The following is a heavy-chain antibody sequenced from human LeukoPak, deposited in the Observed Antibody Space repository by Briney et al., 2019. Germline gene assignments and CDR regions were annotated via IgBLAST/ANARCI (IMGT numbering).Heavy chain of an antibody. V-gene: IGHV4-34*01. CDR1: GGSFSGYY. CDR3: VRGQFFFAF. J-gene: IGHJ2*01. CDR2: MHYSGAT. D-gene: IGHD3-3*01. Sequence: SETLSLTCAVYGGSFSGYYWSWIRQPPGKGLGWIGEMHYSGATNYNPSLKSRVTISADTSVNQFSLKLTSVTAADTAVYYCVRGQFFFAFWSRGTPVTVSS.